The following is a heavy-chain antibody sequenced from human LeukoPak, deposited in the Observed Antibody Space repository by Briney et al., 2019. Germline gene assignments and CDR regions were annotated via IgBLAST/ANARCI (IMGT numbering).Heavy chain of an antibody. CDR3: SRALRGSGEFDY. D-gene: IGHD3-10*01. V-gene: IGHV6-1*01. CDR1: GDSVSSNSVA. CDR2: TYYRSKWYN. J-gene: IGHJ4*02. Sequence: SQTLSLTCAISGDSVSSNSVAWNWIRQSPSRGLEWLGRTYYRSKWYNDCAVSVKSRITINPDTSKNQFSLQLNSVTPEDTAVYYCSRALRGSGEFDYWGQGTLVTVSS.